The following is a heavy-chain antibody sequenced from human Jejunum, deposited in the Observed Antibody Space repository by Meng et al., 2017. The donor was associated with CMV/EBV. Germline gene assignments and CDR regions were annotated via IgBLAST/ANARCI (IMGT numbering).Heavy chain of an antibody. D-gene: IGHD2-2*01. J-gene: IGHJ4*02. CDR2: INHSGSA. CDR1: GGAFSGYY. V-gene: IGHV4-34*01. CDR3: ARKYCGSSNCYPFDY. Sequence: GGAFSGYYWSWIRQSPGQGLEWIGQINHSGSASYNPSLRRRVTISEDTSKNQFSLRLTSVTAADTAIYYCARKYCGSSNCYPFDYWGQGELVTVSS.